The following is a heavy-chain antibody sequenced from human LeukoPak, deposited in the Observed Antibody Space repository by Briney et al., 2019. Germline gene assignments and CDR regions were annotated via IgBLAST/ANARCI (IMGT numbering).Heavy chain of an antibody. CDR2: IIPIFGTA. V-gene: IGHV1-69*13. CDR1: GGTFSIYA. CDR3: ARAGADDGNYFDY. Sequence: GASVTVSCKASGGTFSIYAISWVRQAPGQGLEWMGGIIPIFGTANYAQKFQGRVTITADESTSTAYMELSSLRSEDTAVYYCARAGADDGNYFDYWGQGTLVTVSS. D-gene: IGHD1-26*01. J-gene: IGHJ4*02.